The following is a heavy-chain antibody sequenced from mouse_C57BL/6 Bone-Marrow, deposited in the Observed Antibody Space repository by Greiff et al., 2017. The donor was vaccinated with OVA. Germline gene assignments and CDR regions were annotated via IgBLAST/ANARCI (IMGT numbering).Heavy chain of an antibody. J-gene: IGHJ2*01. Sequence: QVQLQQPGAELVKPGASVKLSCKASGYTFTSYWMHWVKQRPGQGLEWIGMIHPNSGSTNYNEKFKSKATLTVDKTSSTAYMQLSSLTSEDSAVYYCAREGAYGNLDYWGQGTTLTVSS. CDR2: IHPNSGST. CDR1: GYTFTSYW. V-gene: IGHV1-64*01. D-gene: IGHD2-1*01. CDR3: AREGAYGNLDY.